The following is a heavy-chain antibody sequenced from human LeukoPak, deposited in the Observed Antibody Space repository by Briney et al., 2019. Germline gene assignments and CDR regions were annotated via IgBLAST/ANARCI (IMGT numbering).Heavy chain of an antibody. J-gene: IGHJ4*02. CDR2: ISTYSGNT. Sequence: GASVKVSCKPSGYTFTSYALSWVRQAPGQGLEWMGWISTYSGNTNYAQKLQGRNTMTIETSTSTAYMELRSLRSDDTAVYYCARGGSRVVTYGNFDYWGQGTLVTVSS. V-gene: IGHV1-18*01. CDR1: GYTFTSYA. D-gene: IGHD2-21*02. CDR3: ARGGSRVVTYGNFDY.